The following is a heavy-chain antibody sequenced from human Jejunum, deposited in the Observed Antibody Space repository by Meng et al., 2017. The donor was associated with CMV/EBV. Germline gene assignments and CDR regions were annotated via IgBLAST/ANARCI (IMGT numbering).Heavy chain of an antibody. CDR2: IIRGGAT. J-gene: IGHJ4*02. V-gene: IGHV4-34*01. CDR1: GGSVSDYN. CDR3: ARGVGDY. D-gene: IGHD1-26*01. Sequence: ATLSLSCAVYGGSVSDYNWSWCRQTPGKGLEWSGEIIRGGATNYNPSLNSRLTISIDTSKNQLSLKVTSVTAADTAIYYCARGVGDYWGQGTLVTVSS.